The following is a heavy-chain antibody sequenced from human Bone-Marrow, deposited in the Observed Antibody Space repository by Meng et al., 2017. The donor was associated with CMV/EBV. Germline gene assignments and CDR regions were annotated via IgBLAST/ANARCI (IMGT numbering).Heavy chain of an antibody. CDR3: ARLYCTNGVCYKFDY. J-gene: IGHJ4*02. D-gene: IGHD2-8*01. CDR1: GYSISSGYY. Sequence: SETLSLTCTVSGYSISSGYYWGWIRQPPGKGLEWIGSIYHSGSTYYNPSLKSRVTISVDTSKNQFSLKLSSVTAADTAVYYCARLYCTNGVCYKFDYWGQGTLVTVSS. CDR2: IYHSGST. V-gene: IGHV4-38-2*02.